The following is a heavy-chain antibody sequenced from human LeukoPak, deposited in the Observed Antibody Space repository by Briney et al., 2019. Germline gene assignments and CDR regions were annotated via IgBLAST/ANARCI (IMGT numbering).Heavy chain of an antibody. CDR1: GYTFTSYD. V-gene: IGHV1-8*01. Sequence: ASVKVSCKASGYTFTSYDINWVRPATGQGLEWMGWMNPNSGNTGYAQKFQGRVTMTRNTSISTAYMELSSLRSEDTAVYYCAITGYYDFWSGSNDYWGQGTLVTVSS. CDR3: AITGYYDFWSGSNDY. D-gene: IGHD3-3*01. J-gene: IGHJ4*02. CDR2: MNPNSGNT.